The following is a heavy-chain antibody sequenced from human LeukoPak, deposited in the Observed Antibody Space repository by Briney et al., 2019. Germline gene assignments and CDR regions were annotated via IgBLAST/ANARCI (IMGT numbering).Heavy chain of an antibody. CDR2: IYTSGST. Sequence: PSETLSLTCTVSGGSISRYYWSWIRQPAGKGLEWIGRIYTSGSTNYSPPLKSRVTMSVDTSKNQFSLKLSAVTAADAAVYYCASSPIITMVWRLIQRPHYWGQGTLVTVSS. J-gene: IGHJ4*02. V-gene: IGHV4-4*07. CDR1: GGSISRYY. CDR3: ASSPIITMVWRLIQRPHY. D-gene: IGHD3-10*01.